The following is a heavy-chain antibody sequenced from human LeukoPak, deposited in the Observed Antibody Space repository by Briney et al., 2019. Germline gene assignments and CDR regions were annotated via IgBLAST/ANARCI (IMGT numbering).Heavy chain of an antibody. CDR3: ARVFIGDYGDYQFDY. CDR2: ISSSSSTI. V-gene: IGHV3-48*01. J-gene: IGHJ4*02. CDR1: GFTFSSYW. Sequence: PGGSLRLSCAASGFTFSSYWMSWVRQAPGKGLEWVSYISSSSSTIYYADSVKGRFTISRDNAKNSLYLQMNSLRAEDTAVYYCARVFIGDYGDYQFDYWGQGTLVTVSS. D-gene: IGHD4-17*01.